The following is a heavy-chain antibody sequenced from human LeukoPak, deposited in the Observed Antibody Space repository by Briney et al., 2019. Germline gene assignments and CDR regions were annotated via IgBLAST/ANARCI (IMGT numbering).Heavy chain of an antibody. CDR3: ARDLKGYSYGLGYWYFDL. CDR1: GGSISSYY. V-gene: IGHV4-59*01. J-gene: IGHJ2*01. CDR2: IYYSGST. Sequence: PSETLSLTCTVSGGSISSYYWSWLRQPPGKGLEWIGYIYYSGSTNYNPSLKSRVTISVDTSKNQFSLKLSSVTAADTAVYYCARDLKGYSYGLGYWYFDLWGRGTLVTVSS. D-gene: IGHD5-18*01.